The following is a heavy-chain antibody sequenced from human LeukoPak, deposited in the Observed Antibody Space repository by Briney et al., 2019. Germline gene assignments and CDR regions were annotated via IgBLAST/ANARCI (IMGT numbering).Heavy chain of an antibody. CDR2: ISGGGETT. CDR1: GFTFNNYA. Sequence: GGSLRLSCAATGFTFNNYAMNWVRQAPGKGLEWVSSISGGGETTYYADSAKGRFTISRDNSQNTLYLQMNSLRAEDTAVYYCARDYADYVGYFFFDYWGQGTLVTVSS. D-gene: IGHD4-17*01. CDR3: ARDYADYVGYFFFDY. V-gene: IGHV3-23*01. J-gene: IGHJ4*02.